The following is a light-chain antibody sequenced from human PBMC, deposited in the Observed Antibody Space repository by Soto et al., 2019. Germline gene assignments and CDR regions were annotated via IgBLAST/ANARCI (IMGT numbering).Light chain of an antibody. V-gene: IGLV2-14*01. Sequence: QSALTQPASVSGSPGQSITISCTGTSSDVGGYNYVSWYQQHPGKAPKLMIYDVSNRPSGVSNRFSGSKSGNTASLTISGLQAEDEADYYCGSYRSSSTLVFGGGTKLTVL. CDR2: DVS. J-gene: IGLJ2*01. CDR1: SSDVGGYNY. CDR3: GSYRSSSTLV.